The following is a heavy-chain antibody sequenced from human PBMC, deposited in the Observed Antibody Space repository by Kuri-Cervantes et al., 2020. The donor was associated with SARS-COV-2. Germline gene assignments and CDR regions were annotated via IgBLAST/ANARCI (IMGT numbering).Heavy chain of an antibody. V-gene: IGHV1-69*04. Sequence: SVKVSCKASGGTFSSYAISWVRQAPGQGLEWMGRIIPILGIASYAQKFQGRVTITADKSTSTAYMELSSLRSEDTAVYYCAREYSSSWYARPDYYYGMDVLGQGTTVTVSS. CDR3: AREYSSSWYARPDYYYGMDV. CDR2: IIPILGIA. D-gene: IGHD6-13*01. J-gene: IGHJ6*02. CDR1: GGTFSSYA.